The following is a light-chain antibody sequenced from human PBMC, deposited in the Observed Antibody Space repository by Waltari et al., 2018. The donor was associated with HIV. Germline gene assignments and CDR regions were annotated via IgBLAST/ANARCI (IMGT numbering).Light chain of an antibody. CDR1: SSDVGGYNY. Sequence: QSALTQPASVSGSPGQSITISCTGTSSDVGGYNYVSWYQQHPGKAPKLMIYEVSNRPSGGSNRFSGSKSDNTASLTISGLQAEDEADYYCSSYTSSSTPYVVFGGGTKLTVL. CDR3: SSYTSSSTPYVV. J-gene: IGLJ2*01. CDR2: EVS. V-gene: IGLV2-14*01.